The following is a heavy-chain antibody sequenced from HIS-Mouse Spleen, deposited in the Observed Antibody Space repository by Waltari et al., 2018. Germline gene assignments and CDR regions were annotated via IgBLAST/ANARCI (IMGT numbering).Heavy chain of an antibody. CDR2: INPHSGGT. D-gene: IGHD7-27*01. CDR3: ARGGNWDDAFDI. CDR1: GYTFTGYY. Sequence: QVQLVQSGAEVKKPGASVKVSCKASGYTFTGYYMHWVRQAPGQGLGWMGWINPHSGGTNYAQKFQGRVTITSDTSISTAYMELSRLRSDDTAVYYCARGGNWDDAFDIWGQGTMVTVSS. J-gene: IGHJ3*02. V-gene: IGHV1-2*02.